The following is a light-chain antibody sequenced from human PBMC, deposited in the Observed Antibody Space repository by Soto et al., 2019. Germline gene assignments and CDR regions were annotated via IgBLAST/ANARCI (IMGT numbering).Light chain of an antibody. Sequence: IVMTQSPATLSVSPGERATLSCRASQSVSSNLAWYRQKPGQAPRLLIFDASIRATGVPARFSGGGSGTEFTLTISSLQSEDFAVYYCQQYNKWVTFGGGTKVDIK. CDR2: DAS. CDR1: QSVSSN. V-gene: IGKV3-15*01. J-gene: IGKJ4*01. CDR3: QQYNKWVT.